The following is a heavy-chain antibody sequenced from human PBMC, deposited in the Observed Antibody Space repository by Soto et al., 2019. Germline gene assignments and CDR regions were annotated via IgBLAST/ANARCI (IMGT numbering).Heavy chain of an antibody. D-gene: IGHD3-3*01. CDR3: ATRITVFGLLIPPFDP. Sequence: SETLFLTCAVYVGSANGYYWNWIRQPPGKGLEWIGEINHTGGTHYNPSLKSRVTMSVDTSTNQFSLRLSSVTAADTAIYYCATRITVFGLLIPPFDPWGQGTQVTVSS. V-gene: IGHV4-34*01. CDR2: INHTGGT. J-gene: IGHJ5*02. CDR1: VGSANGYY.